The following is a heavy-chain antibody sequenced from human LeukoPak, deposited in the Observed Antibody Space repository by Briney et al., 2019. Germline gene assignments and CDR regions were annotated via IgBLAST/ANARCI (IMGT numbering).Heavy chain of an antibody. CDR1: GYTFTSYG. J-gene: IGHJ4*02. Sequence: GASVKVSCKASGYTFTSYGISWVRQAPGQGLEWMGWISAYNGNTNYAQKLQGRVTMTTDTSTSTAYMELRSLRSDDTAVYYCARSGTSCQYCGGDGGLDYWGQGTLVTVSS. D-gene: IGHD2-21*02. CDR2: ISAYNGNT. V-gene: IGHV1-18*01. CDR3: ARSGTSCQYCGGDGGLDY.